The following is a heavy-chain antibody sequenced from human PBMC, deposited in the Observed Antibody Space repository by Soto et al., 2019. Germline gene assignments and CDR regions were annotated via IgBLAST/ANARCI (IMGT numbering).Heavy chain of an antibody. Sequence: LRLSCAASGFTFDDYAMHWVRQAPGKGLEWVSGISWNSGSIGYADSVKGRFTISRDNAKNSLYLQMNSLRAEDTALYYCAARITIFGVTVDPFDYWGQGTLVTVSS. CDR1: GFTFDDYA. D-gene: IGHD3-3*01. J-gene: IGHJ4*02. CDR2: ISWNSGSI. V-gene: IGHV3-9*01. CDR3: AARITIFGVTVDPFDY.